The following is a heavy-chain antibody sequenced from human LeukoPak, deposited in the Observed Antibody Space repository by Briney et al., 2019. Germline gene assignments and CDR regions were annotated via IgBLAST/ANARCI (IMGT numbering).Heavy chain of an antibody. J-gene: IGHJ6*02. CDR2: INHSGST. V-gene: IGHV4-34*01. CDR3: ARGLGYYYYGMDV. CDR1: GGSFSGYY. Sequence: SETLSLTCAVYGGSFSGYYWSWIRQPPGKGLEWIGEINHSGSTNYNPSLKSRVTISVDTSKNQFSLKLSSVTAADTAVYYCARGLGYYYYGMDVWAKGPRSPSP.